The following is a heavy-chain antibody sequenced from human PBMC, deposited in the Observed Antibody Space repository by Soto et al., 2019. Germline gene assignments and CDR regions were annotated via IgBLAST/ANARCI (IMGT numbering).Heavy chain of an antibody. Sequence: ASVKVSCKASGYTFSSYGISWVRQAPGQGLEWMGWISGYSGHTYYAQKFQGRVTMTTDTSTNTVYMELRSLRSDDTAAYYCARDAQVGGGYRVYYSYWGQGPRVTVSS. V-gene: IGHV1-18*01. J-gene: IGHJ4*01. D-gene: IGHD5-12*01. CDR2: ISGYSGHT. CDR1: GYTFSSYG. CDR3: ARDAQVGGGYRVYYSY.